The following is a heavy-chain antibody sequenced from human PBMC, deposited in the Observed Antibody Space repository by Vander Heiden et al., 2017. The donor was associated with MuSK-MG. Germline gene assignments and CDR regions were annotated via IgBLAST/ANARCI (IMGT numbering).Heavy chain of an antibody. J-gene: IGHJ4*02. Sequence: QVQLVESGGGVVQPGRSLRLSCAASGFTFSSYAMPWVRQSPGKGLEWVAVISYDGSNKYYADAVKGRFTISRDNSKNTLYLQMNRLRAEDTAVYYCAMGHYTSGLLSYYWCQGTLVTVCS. CDR3: AMGHYTSGLLSYY. V-gene: IGHV3-30*01. CDR1: GFTFSSYA. CDR2: ISYDGSNK. D-gene: IGHD4-17*01.